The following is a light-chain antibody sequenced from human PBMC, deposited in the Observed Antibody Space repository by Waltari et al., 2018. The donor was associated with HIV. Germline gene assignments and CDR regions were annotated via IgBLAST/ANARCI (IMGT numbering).Light chain of an antibody. CDR2: AAS. CDR3: QESHSSSLT. CDR1: QSVSTY. Sequence: DIQMTPSPSSLSASVGDRVTITCRASQSVSTYLNWYQYKPGTAPKPLIYAASRLQSGVPSRFSGSGSGTDFTLTISSLQRDDSATYYCQESHSSSLTFGGGTGVEI. J-gene: IGKJ4*01. V-gene: IGKV1-39*01.